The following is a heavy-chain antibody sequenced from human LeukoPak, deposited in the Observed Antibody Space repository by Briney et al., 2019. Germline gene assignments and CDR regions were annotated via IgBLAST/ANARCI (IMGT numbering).Heavy chain of an antibody. CDR2: INPSGGST. J-gene: IGHJ4*02. Sequence: ASVKVSCKASGYTFTGYYMHWVRQAPGQGLEWMGWINPSGGSTSYAQKIQGRVTMTRDMSTSTVYMELSSLRSEDTAVYYCARGGGSSPSAYYFDYWGQGTLVTVSS. V-gene: IGHV1-46*01. CDR3: ARGGGSSPSAYYFDY. CDR1: GYTFTGYY. D-gene: IGHD6-6*01.